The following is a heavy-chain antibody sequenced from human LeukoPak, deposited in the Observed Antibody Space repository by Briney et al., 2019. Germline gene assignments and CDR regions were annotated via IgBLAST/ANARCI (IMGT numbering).Heavy chain of an antibody. Sequence: SETLSLTCTVSGGSISSGGHSWSWIRQPPGTGLEWIGYIYHSGSGSTYYNPSLKSRVTISIDKSKNQFSLKLNSVTAADTAVYYCARINDFWSGPTLDVWGQGTTVTVSS. CDR3: ARINDFWSGPTLDV. CDR2: IYHSGSGST. D-gene: IGHD3-3*01. V-gene: IGHV4-30-2*01. J-gene: IGHJ6*02. CDR1: GGSISSGGHS.